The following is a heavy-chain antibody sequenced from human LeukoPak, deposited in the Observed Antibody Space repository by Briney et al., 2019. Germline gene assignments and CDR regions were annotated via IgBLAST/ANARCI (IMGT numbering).Heavy chain of an antibody. Sequence: GGSLRLSCAASGFTFSDYWMSWVRQAPGKGPEWVANIKQDGSDKYYVDSVKGRFTISRDNAKNALYLQMNSLRVEDTAVYYCVPLNWNPPGDFDRWGQGTLVTVSS. CDR1: GFTFSDYW. V-gene: IGHV3-7*01. CDR3: VPLNWNPPGDFDR. D-gene: IGHD1-20*01. CDR2: IKQDGSDK. J-gene: IGHJ4*02.